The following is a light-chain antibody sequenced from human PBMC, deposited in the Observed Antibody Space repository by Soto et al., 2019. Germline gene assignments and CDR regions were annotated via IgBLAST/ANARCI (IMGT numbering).Light chain of an antibody. J-gene: IGKJ2*01. CDR2: GAS. CDR3: QQYGSSQYT. V-gene: IGKV3-20*01. Sequence: EIVLTQSPGTLSLSPGERATLSCRASQSVSSNYLAWYQQKPGEAPRLLIYGASSRATGIPDRFSGSGSGTDFTLTISRLEPEDVAVYYCQQYGSSQYTFGQGTKLEIK. CDR1: QSVSSNY.